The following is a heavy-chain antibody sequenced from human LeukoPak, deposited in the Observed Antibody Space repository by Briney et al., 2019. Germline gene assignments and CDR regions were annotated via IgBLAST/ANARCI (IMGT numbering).Heavy chain of an antibody. CDR3: ARGGIGYYYDSSGYSGVLY. CDR1: GFTFSSYS. V-gene: IGHV3-48*04. J-gene: IGHJ4*02. CDR2: ISSSSSTI. D-gene: IGHD3-22*01. Sequence: GGSLRLSCAASGFTFSSYSMNWVRQAPGKGLEWVSYISSSSSTIYYADSVKGRFTISRDTAKNSLYLQMNSLRAEDTAVYYCARGGIGYYYDSSGYSGVLYWGQGTLVTVSS.